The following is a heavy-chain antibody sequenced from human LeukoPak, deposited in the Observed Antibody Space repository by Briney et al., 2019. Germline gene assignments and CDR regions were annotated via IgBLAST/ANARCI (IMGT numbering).Heavy chain of an antibody. CDR2: IYYSGST. D-gene: IGHD3-10*01. V-gene: IGHV4-59*08. J-gene: IGHJ4*02. CDR3: ARQRVYLMDY. CDR1: GGSISSYY. Sequence: KPSETLSLTCTVSGGSISSYYWSWIRQPPGKGLEWIGYIYYSGSTNYNPSLKSRVTISVDTSKNQFSLKLSSVTAADTAVYYCARQRVYLMDYWGQGTLVTVSS.